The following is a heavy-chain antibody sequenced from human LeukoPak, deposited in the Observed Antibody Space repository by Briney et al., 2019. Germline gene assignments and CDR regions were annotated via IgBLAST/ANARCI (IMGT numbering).Heavy chain of an antibody. Sequence: SETLSLTCTVSGGSISSYYWSWIRQPPGKGLEWIGYIYHSGSTYYKPSLKSRVTISVDRSKNQFSLKLSSVTAADTAVYYCARARVVKIDYWGQGTLVTVSS. CDR2: IYHSGST. J-gene: IGHJ4*02. D-gene: IGHD4-23*01. CDR3: ARARVVKIDY. V-gene: IGHV4-59*12. CDR1: GGSISSYY.